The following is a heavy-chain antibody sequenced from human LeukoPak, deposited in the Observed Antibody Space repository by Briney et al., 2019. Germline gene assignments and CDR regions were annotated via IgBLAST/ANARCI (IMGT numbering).Heavy chain of an antibody. J-gene: IGHJ4*02. V-gene: IGHV1-69*13. CDR3: ADAGITGTPGDS. D-gene: IGHD1-7*01. CDR1: GYTFTGYY. CDR2: IIPVFGRT. Sequence: ASVKVSCKASGYTFTGYYMHWVRQAPGQGLEWMGGIIPVFGRTNYAQKFQGRVTITADESTSAAYMELSSLRSEDTAVYYCADAGITGTPGDSWGQGTLVTVSS.